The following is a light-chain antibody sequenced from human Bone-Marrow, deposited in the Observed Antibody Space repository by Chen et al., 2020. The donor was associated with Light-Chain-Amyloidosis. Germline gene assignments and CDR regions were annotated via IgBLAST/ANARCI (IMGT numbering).Light chain of an antibody. CDR3: QVWDRSRDRPV. J-gene: IGLJ3*02. CDR2: DDS. V-gene: IGLV3-21*02. CDR1: NIGSTS. Sequence: SYVLTQPSSVSVAPGQTATIACGGNNIGSTSVHWYQQTPGHAPLLVVYDDSDRPSGIPERLSGSNSGNTATLTISRVEAGDEADYYCQVWDRSRDRPVFGGWTKLTVL.